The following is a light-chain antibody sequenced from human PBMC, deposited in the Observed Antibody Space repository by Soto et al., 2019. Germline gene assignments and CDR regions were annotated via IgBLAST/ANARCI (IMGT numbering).Light chain of an antibody. CDR3: QQYENLP. J-gene: IGKJ2*01. CDR2: DAS. CDR1: HDLGDY. V-gene: IGKV1-33*01. Sequence: DIQMTQSPSSLSASVGDRVTITCQACHDLGDYLNWYQHKPGRAPKLLIYDASRVETGVPSRFSGSGSWTKFFCTINSLQPEDIATYYCQQYENLPFGQGTKLEI.